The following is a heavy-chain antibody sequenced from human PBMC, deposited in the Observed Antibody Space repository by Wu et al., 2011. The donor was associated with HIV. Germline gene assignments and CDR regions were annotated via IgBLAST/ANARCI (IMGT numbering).Heavy chain of an antibody. J-gene: IGHJ4*02. D-gene: IGHD2-15*01. CDR2: IIPMFGSP. CDR3: TTGDETPSSGADY. V-gene: IGHV1-69*06. CDR1: GAPSATML. Sequence: VQLVQSGAEVKKPGSSVKVSCQVSGAPSATMLSAGCDRPLDRGLEWMGRIIPMFGSPSYAQKFQGRITITADTSTTTSYLELRGLRFEDTATYYCTTGDETPSSGADYWGQGSSVTVSS.